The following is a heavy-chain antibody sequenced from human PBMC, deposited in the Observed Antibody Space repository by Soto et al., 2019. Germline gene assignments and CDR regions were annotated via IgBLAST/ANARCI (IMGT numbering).Heavy chain of an antibody. D-gene: IGHD4-4*01. J-gene: IGHJ4*02. Sequence: DVQLVESGGVVVQPGGSLRLSCAASGFTFDDYSMHWVRQAPGKGLEWVSLISWDGRSTYYADSVKGRFTVSRDNSKSSLYLQMNSLTTEDTAFYYCGKDAAVSDYTNLDHWGQGALGTVSS. CDR2: ISWDGRST. V-gene: IGHV3-43*01. CDR3: GKDAAVSDYTNLDH. CDR1: GFTFDDYS.